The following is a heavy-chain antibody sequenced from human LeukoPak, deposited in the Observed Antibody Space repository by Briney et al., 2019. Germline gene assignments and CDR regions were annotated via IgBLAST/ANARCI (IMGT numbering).Heavy chain of an antibody. D-gene: IGHD4-17*01. CDR1: GFTFSNAW. J-gene: IGHJ3*02. CDR2: IKSKTAGGTI. CDR3: TTDRGDGGAFDI. V-gene: IGHV3-15*01. Sequence: GGSLRLSCAASGFTFSNAWMSWVRQAPEKGLEWVGRIKSKTAGGTIDYAAPVKGRFTISRDDSKNTLYLQMNSLKTEDTAVYYCTTDRGDGGAFDIWGQGTMVTVSS.